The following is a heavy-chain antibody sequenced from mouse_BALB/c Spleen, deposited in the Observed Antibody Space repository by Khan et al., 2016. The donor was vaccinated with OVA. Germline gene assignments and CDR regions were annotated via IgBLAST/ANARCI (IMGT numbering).Heavy chain of an antibody. CDR2: IWSDGTT. D-gene: IGHD2-10*01. CDR3: ARQPYYHYNIMDY. V-gene: IGHV2-6-1*01. CDR1: GFSLTTYG. Sequence: QVQLKESGSGLAAPSQSLSITCTISGFSLTTYGVHWVRQPPGKGLEWLVVIWSDGTTNYNSALKSRLTITKDNSQRQVFLKMNSLQTDDTAIYFCARQPYYHYNIMDYWGQGTSVTVSS. J-gene: IGHJ4*01.